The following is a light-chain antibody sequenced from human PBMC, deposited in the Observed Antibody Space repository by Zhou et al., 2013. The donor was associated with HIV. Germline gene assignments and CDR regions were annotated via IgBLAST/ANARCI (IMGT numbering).Light chain of an antibody. CDR3: VGYSTHWPPHVHF. CDR2: KVS. V-gene: IGKV2-30*01. CDR1: QSLGDSDGNTY. Sequence: DVVLTQSPLSLPVTLGQPASISCRSSQSLGDSDGNTYLKWFHQRPGQSPRRLIYKVSKRDSGVPDRFSGNGSGTDFTLNITRVEAEDLGVYYCVGYSTHWPPHVHFFGQGTRLGDQT. J-gene: IGKJ2*01.